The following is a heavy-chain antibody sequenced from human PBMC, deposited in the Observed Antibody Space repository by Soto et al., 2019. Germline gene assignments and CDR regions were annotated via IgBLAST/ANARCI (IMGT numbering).Heavy chain of an antibody. V-gene: IGHV3-15*07. Sequence: PGGSLRLSCVASGFTFSNYNMNWVRQAPGKGLEWVSHISGTTDYAAPVKGRFTISRDDSKNTLYLQMNSLKTEDTAVYYCTTDPLGYDMPQWGQGTLVTVSS. J-gene: IGHJ1*01. CDR1: GFTFSNYN. D-gene: IGHD3-22*01. CDR3: TTDPLGYDMPQ. CDR2: ISGTT.